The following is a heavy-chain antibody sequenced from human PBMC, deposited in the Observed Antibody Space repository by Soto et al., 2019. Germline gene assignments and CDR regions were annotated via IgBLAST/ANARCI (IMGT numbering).Heavy chain of an antibody. CDR3: ARDKRTRGYSYGYYYYYGMDV. D-gene: IGHD5-18*01. V-gene: IGHV3-30-3*01. CDR1: GFTFSSYA. J-gene: IGHJ6*02. CDR2: ISYDGSNK. Sequence: LRLSCAASGFTFSSYAMHWVRQAPGKGLEWVAVISYDGSNKYYADSVKGRFTISRDNSKNTLYLQMNSLRAEDTAVYYCARDKRTRGYSYGYYYYYGMDVWGQGTTVTVSS.